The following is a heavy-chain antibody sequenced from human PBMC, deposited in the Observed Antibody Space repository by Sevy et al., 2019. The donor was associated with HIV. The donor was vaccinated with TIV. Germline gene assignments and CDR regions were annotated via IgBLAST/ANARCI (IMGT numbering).Heavy chain of an antibody. V-gene: IGHV3-48*02. D-gene: IGHD3-22*01. CDR2: ISRSSSTI. CDR1: GFTFSSYS. CDR3: ARERKMYDSSGYYFHFDY. J-gene: IGHJ4*02. Sequence: GGSLRLSCAASGFTFSSYSMNWVRQAPGKGLEWVSYISRSSSTIYYADSVKGRFTSSRDNAKNSLYLQMNSLIDEDTAVYYCARERKMYDSSGYYFHFDYWGQGTMVTVSS.